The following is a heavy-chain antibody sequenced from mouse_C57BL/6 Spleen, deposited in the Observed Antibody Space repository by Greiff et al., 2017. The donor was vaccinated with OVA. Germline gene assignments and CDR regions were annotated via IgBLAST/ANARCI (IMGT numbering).Heavy chain of an antibody. CDR3: ARGDYGDPAWFAY. Sequence: QVQLKESGPELVKPGASVKISCKASGYAFSSSWMNWVKQRPGKGLEWIGRIYPGDGDTNYNGKFKGKATLTADKSSSTAYMQLSSLTSEDSAVYFCARGDYGDPAWFAYWGQGTLVTVSA. CDR2: IYPGDGDT. J-gene: IGHJ3*01. CDR1: GYAFSSSW. D-gene: IGHD2-13*01. V-gene: IGHV1-82*01.